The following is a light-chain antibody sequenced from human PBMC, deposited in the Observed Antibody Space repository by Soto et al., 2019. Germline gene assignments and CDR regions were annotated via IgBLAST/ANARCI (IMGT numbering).Light chain of an antibody. CDR3: QQSYSNPYT. V-gene: IGKV1-39*01. Sequence: DVQMTQSPSSSLSAFVGDRVTIICRASESINKYLNWYQQKRGKAPKLXISAASSLQSGVPSRFSGSGSGTDFTLTISSLQPEDFATYYCQQSYSNPYTFGQGTRLEIK. CDR1: ESINKY. CDR2: AAS. J-gene: IGKJ5*01.